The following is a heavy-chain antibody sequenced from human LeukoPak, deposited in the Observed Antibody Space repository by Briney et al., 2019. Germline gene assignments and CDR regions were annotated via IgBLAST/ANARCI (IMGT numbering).Heavy chain of an antibody. J-gene: IGHJ4*02. D-gene: IGHD5-24*01. V-gene: IGHV1-69*13. Sequence: GASVKVSCKAAGCTFSSYAISWGRQAPGQGLAWVGVNIPIFGTANYAQKFQGRVTTTADESTSTAYMELSSLRSEDTAVYYCARDTEMATVWGQGTLVSVSS. CDR2: NIPIFGTA. CDR1: GCTFSSYA. CDR3: ARDTEMATV.